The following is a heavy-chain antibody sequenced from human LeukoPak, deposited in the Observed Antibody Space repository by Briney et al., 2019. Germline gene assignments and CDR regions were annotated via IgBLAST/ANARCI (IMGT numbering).Heavy chain of an antibody. CDR2: IYYSGNT. CDR1: GDSIINAGNY. V-gene: IGHV4-31*03. Sequence: SETLSLTCNVSGDSIINAGNYWTWIRQHPGKGLEWIGYIYYSGNTYYNPSLKSRVIMSIDTSKNQSSLTLNSLAAADTAMYYCAREKGNDALDIWGQGTMVTVSS. J-gene: IGHJ3*02. CDR3: AREKGNDALDI.